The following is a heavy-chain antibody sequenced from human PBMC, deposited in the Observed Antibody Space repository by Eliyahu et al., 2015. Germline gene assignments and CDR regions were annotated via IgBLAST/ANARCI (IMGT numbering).Heavy chain of an antibody. J-gene: IGHJ4*02. CDR3: VRRPSIAAADPPK. CDR1: GFTFSSYA. V-gene: IGHV3-64D*08. CDR2: ISEHGSST. D-gene: IGHD6-13*01. Sequence: EVQLVESGGGLVQPGGSLXXSCSASGFTFSSYAMHWVRQAPGKGLEYISAISEHGSSTYYADSVKGRFTISRDNSKNTLYLQMSSLRAEDTAVYYCVRRPSIAAADPPKWGQGTLVIVSS.